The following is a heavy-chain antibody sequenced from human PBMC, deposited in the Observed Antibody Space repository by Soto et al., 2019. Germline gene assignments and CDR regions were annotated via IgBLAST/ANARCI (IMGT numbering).Heavy chain of an antibody. V-gene: IGHV4-59*08. D-gene: IGHD1-20*01. Sequence: SETLSLTCTVSGGSISPYYWSWIRQSPGKGLEWIAYIYYSGTTNYNPSLKSRVTISVDTSKNQFSLELRSVTAEDTAIYYCARAPVSSNIWFDTWGQGTLVTVSS. CDR1: GGSISPYY. CDR2: IYYSGTT. CDR3: ARAPVSSNIWFDT. J-gene: IGHJ5*02.